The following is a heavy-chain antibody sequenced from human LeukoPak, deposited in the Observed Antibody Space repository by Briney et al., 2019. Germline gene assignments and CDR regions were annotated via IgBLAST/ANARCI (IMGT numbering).Heavy chain of an antibody. V-gene: IGHV3-30*18. D-gene: IGHD1-26*01. CDR3: AKAPLLYGMDV. J-gene: IGHJ6*02. Sequence: PGGSLRLSCAASGFTFSSYGMHWVRQAPGKGLEWVAVISYDGSNKYYADSVKGRFTISRDNSKNTLYQQMNSLRAEDTAVYYCAKAPLLYGMDVWGQGTTVTVSS. CDR2: ISYDGSNK. CDR1: GFTFSSYG.